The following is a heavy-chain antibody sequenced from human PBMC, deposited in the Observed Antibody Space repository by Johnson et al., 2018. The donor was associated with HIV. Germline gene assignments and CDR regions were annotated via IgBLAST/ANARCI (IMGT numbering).Heavy chain of an antibody. CDR3: AKDMERWLLTSAFDI. D-gene: IGHD5-24*01. V-gene: IGHV3-20*04. CDR2: INWNGVRT. CDR1: GFTFDDYG. Sequence: VQLVESGGGVVRPGGSLRLSCAAAGFTFDDYGMNWVRQAPGKGLEWVSGINWNGVRTGYLDSMKGRFTISRDNAKNSLYLQMNSLRAEDTALYYCAKDMERWLLTSAFDIWGQGTMVTVSS. J-gene: IGHJ3*02.